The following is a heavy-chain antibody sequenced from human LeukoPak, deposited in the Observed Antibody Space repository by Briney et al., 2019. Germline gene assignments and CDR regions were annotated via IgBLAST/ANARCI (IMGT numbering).Heavy chain of an antibody. D-gene: IGHD3-10*01. J-gene: IGHJ5*02. CDR3: ARDRGIPWDWFDP. CDR2: IYYSGST. Sequence: ASETLSLTCTVSGGSISSYYWSWIRQPPGQGLEWIGYIYYSGSTNYNPSLKSRVTISVDTSKNQFSLTLSSVTAADTAVYYCARDRGIPWDWFDPWGQGTLVTVSS. V-gene: IGHV4-59*01. CDR1: GGSISSYY.